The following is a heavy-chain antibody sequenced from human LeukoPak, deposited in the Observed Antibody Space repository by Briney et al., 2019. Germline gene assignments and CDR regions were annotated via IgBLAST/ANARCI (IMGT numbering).Heavy chain of an antibody. CDR3: ASSVYYEGAFDI. Sequence: GGSLRLSCAASGFIFSSSSMNWVRQAPGQGLEWISYISSGSNTIYYADSVKGRFTISRDNAKNSLYLQMNSLRAEDTAVYYCASSVYYEGAFDIWGQGTMVTVSS. CDR2: ISSGSNTI. V-gene: IGHV3-48*04. J-gene: IGHJ3*02. CDR1: GFIFSSSS. D-gene: IGHD3-22*01.